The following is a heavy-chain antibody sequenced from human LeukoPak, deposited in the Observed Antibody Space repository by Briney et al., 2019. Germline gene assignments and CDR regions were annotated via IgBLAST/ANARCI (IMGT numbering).Heavy chain of an antibody. V-gene: IGHV4-34*01. CDR1: GGSFSGYY. CDR3: ARGIHYYYGSCLFDY. Sequence: PSETLSLTCAVYGGSFSGYYWSWIRQPPGKGLEWIGEINHSGSTNYNPSLKSRVTISVDTSKNQFSLKLSSVTAADTAVYYCARGIHYYYGSCLFDYWGQGTLVTVSS. J-gene: IGHJ4*02. CDR2: INHSGST. D-gene: IGHD3-10*01.